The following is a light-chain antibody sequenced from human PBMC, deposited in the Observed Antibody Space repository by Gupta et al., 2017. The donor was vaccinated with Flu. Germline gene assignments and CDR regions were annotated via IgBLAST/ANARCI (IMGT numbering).Light chain of an antibody. CDR2: EVS. Sequence: GTSSDVGGYNYVSWYQQHPGNAPKLMIYEVSNRPSGVSNRFSGSKSGNTASLTIRGLQAEDEADYYCSSYTSSSTRVFGTGTKVTVL. V-gene: IGLV2-14*01. CDR1: SSDVGGYNY. CDR3: SSYTSSSTRV. J-gene: IGLJ1*01.